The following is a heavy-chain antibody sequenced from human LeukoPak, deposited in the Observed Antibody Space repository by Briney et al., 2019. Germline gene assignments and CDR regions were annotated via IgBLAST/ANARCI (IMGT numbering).Heavy chain of an antibody. V-gene: IGHV4-4*09. CDR3: VQTTGWPGFDY. CDR2: IYNGVPT. CDR1: GAPISRFY. D-gene: IGHD6-19*01. J-gene: IGHJ4*02. Sequence: SETLSLICTASGAPISRFYWNGVRQPPGKGLEWIGNIYNGVPTFFNPPLKSRVTLSVDTSKTQFSLQLASVTAADTAVYYCVQTTGWPGFDYWGQGILVTVSS.